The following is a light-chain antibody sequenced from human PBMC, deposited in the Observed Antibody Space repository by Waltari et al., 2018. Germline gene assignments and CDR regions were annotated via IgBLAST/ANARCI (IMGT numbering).Light chain of an antibody. Sequence: EIVMTQSPASLSVSPGEGATLSCRASKSLSNNLAWYQQKPGQAPRLLIYAASTRATDIPARFSGSGSGTEFTLTISSLQSEDFAVYYCQQYNAWPRTFGQGTKLEIK. CDR3: QQYNAWPRT. J-gene: IGKJ2*01. CDR2: AAS. CDR1: KSLSNN. V-gene: IGKV3-15*01.